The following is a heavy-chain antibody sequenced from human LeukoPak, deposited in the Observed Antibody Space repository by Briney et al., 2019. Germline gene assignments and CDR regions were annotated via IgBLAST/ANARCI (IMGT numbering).Heavy chain of an antibody. Sequence: AGGSLRLSCAASGFTFSSYAMSWVRQAPGKGLEWVAVISYDGSNKYYADSVKGRFTISRDNSKNTLYLQMNSLRPEDTALYYCARVSERLLPSFKWFDPWGQGTLVTVSS. CDR3: ARVSERLLPSFKWFDP. CDR2: ISYDGSNK. V-gene: IGHV3-30-3*01. D-gene: IGHD2-21*02. CDR1: GFTFSSYA. J-gene: IGHJ5*02.